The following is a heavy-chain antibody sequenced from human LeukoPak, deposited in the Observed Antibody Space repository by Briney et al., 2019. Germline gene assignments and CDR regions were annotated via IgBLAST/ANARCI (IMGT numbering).Heavy chain of an antibody. CDR3: ANRGHYYDSSGYYYVSYFDY. J-gene: IGHJ4*02. CDR2: ISGSGGST. Sequence: GGSLRLSCAASGFTFSSYAMSWVRQAPGKGLEWVSGISGSGGSTYYADSVKGRFTISRDNSKNTLYLQMNSLRAEDTAVYYCANRGHYYDSSGYYYVSYFDYWGQGTLVTVST. CDR1: GFTFSSYA. V-gene: IGHV3-23*01. D-gene: IGHD3-22*01.